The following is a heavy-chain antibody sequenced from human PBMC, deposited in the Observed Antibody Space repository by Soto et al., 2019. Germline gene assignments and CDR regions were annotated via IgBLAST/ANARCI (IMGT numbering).Heavy chain of an antibody. Sequence: SVKVSGKASGGTFSSYAISWVRQAPGQGLEWMGGIIPIFGTANYAQKFQGRVTITADESTRTAYMELSSLSSEDTAVYYCATVRSSWYGTFDYWCQGTLVTVSS. CDR3: ATVRSSWYGTFDY. CDR2: IIPIFGTA. J-gene: IGHJ4*02. CDR1: GGTFSSYA. V-gene: IGHV1-69*13. D-gene: IGHD6-13*01.